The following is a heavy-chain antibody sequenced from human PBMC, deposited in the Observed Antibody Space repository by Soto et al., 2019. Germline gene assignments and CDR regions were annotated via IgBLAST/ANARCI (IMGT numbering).Heavy chain of an antibody. CDR2: IHTSGST. CDR1: GGSMSAYY. V-gene: IGHV4-4*07. J-gene: IGHJ4*02. CDR3: ARHLTTVAGFAC. D-gene: IGHD6-19*01. Sequence: SENLRVTWTVSGGSMSAYYWRWIRQPAGKGLEWIGRIHTSGSTNYNSSLKSRVTMSVDTSKNQFSLKLSSVTAADTAVYYCARHLTTVAGFACWGQGTLVT.